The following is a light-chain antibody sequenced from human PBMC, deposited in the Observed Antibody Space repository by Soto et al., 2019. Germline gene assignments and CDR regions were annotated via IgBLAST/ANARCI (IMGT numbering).Light chain of an antibody. CDR2: DAS. CDR3: QQSYNTHLT. CDR1: QTIGTY. Sequence: IEVTQSASSVPASLSERLTITFWASQTIGTYVNWYRQKSGAAPELLIYDASTLQSGVPSRFRGGASGTDFTLTTSSVQLDDFATYYCQQSYNTHLTCGQGTKVDIK. V-gene: IGKV1-39*01. J-gene: IGKJ1*01.